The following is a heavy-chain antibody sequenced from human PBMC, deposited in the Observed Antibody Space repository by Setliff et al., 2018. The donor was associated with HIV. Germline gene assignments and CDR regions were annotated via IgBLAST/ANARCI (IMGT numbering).Heavy chain of an antibody. J-gene: IGHJ4*02. CDR3: AKVATWTGTTYYFES. Sequence: GGSLRLSCTASGFNSSLYWMDWVRQAPGKGLEWVASINPDGSAKGSVDSVKGRFTVSRDIAKNSLYLQMNSLRVDDTAIYYCAKVATWTGTTYYFESWGQGTLVTVSS. V-gene: IGHV3-7*01. CDR1: GFNSSLYW. CDR2: INPDGSAK. D-gene: IGHD1-1*01.